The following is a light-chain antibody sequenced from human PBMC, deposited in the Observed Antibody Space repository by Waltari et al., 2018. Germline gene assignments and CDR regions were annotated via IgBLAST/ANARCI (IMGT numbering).Light chain of an antibody. CDR2: YAS. CDR1: QRVGST. CDR3: HQSRSFPVT. Sequence: ELVLPQSPAFLSVTPKQNVTITCRASQRVGSTLHWYQQKAHQSPKLRIKYASHSMPGVPSRFSGSGSGTDFTLTISSLEVEDAAAYYCHQSRSFPVTLGGGTEVEI. J-gene: IGKJ4*01. V-gene: IGKV6D-21*02.